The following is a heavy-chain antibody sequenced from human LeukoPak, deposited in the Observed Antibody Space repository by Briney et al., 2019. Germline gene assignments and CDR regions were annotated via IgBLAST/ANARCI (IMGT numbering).Heavy chain of an antibody. J-gene: IGHJ3*02. CDR3: AKGGTVFNAFDI. D-gene: IGHD1-26*01. Sequence: PGGSLRLSCAASGFTFSSYGMHWVRQAPGKGLEWVAFIRYDGSNKYYADPVKGRFTISRDNSKNTLYLQMNSLRAEDTAVYYCAKGGTVFNAFDIWGQGTMVTVSS. V-gene: IGHV3-30*02. CDR1: GFTFSSYG. CDR2: IRYDGSNK.